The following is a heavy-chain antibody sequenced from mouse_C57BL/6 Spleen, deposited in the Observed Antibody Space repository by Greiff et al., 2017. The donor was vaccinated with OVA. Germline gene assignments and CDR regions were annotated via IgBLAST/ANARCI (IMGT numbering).Heavy chain of an antibody. Sequence: VQLQQSGPGLVAPSQSLSITCTVSGFSLTSYGVHWVRQPPGKGLEWLVVIWSDGSTTYNSALKSRLSISKDNSKSQVFLKMNSLQTDDTAMYYCARHGGDYDAEGYAMDYWGQGTSVTVSS. V-gene: IGHV2-6-1*01. J-gene: IGHJ4*01. CDR3: ARHGGDYDAEGYAMDY. CDR2: IWSDGST. D-gene: IGHD2-4*01. CDR1: GFSLTSYG.